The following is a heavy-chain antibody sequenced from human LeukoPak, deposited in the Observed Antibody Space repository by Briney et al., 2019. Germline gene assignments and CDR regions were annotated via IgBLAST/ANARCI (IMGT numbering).Heavy chain of an antibody. Sequence: PSQTLSLTCAVSGGSISRSSSHWGWIRQPPGKGLEWIGTIYYSGTTYYNPSLKSRVTISVDTSKNQFSLKMKSVTAADTAVYHCARFLLYDSSGTDGFDVWGQGTMVTVPS. CDR2: IYYSGTT. CDR3: ARFLLYDSSGTDGFDV. V-gene: IGHV4-39*01. J-gene: IGHJ3*01. D-gene: IGHD3-22*01. CDR1: GGSISRSSSH.